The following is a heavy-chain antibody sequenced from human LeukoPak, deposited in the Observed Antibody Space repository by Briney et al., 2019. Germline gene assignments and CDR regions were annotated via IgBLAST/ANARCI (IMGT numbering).Heavy chain of an antibody. Sequence: SETLSLTCTVSGGSISSSSYYWSWIRQPPGKGLEWIGEINHSGSTNYNPSLKSRVTISVDTSKNQFSLKLSSVTAADTAVYYCAREGVGATYYFDYWGQGTLVTVSS. CDR1: GGSISSSSYY. CDR2: INHSGST. V-gene: IGHV4-39*07. J-gene: IGHJ4*02. D-gene: IGHD1-26*01. CDR3: AREGVGATYYFDY.